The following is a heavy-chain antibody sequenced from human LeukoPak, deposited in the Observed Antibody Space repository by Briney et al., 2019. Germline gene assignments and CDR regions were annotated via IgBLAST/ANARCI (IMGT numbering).Heavy chain of an antibody. CDR1: GFTFSDHY. CDR3: TTDGYSGYALKFDY. J-gene: IGHJ4*02. Sequence: PGGSLRLSCAGSGFTFSDHYMDWVRQAPGKGLEWVGRIKSKTDGGTTDYAAPVKSRFTISRDDSKNTLYLQMNSLKTEDTAVYYCTTDGYSGYALKFDYWGQGTLVTVSS. CDR2: IKSKTDGGTT. V-gene: IGHV3-15*01. D-gene: IGHD5-12*01.